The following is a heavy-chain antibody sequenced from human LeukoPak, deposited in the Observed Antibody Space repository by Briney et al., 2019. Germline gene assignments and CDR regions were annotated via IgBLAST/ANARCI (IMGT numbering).Heavy chain of an antibody. V-gene: IGHV3-7*01. Sequence: GGSLRLSCAVSGFTFSNYWMRWVRQAPGKGLEWVASIDKNGREKRYVDSVEGRFTISRDNAATSVYLQMTSLGAEDTAVYYCATYTQNFGAPGTDYWGQGTLVTVSS. CDR2: IDKNGREK. CDR1: GFTFSNYW. CDR3: ATYTQNFGAPGTDY. D-gene: IGHD3-10*01. J-gene: IGHJ4*02.